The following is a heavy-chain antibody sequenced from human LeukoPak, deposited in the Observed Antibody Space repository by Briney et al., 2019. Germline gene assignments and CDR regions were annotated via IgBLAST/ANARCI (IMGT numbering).Heavy chain of an antibody. CDR1: GGSISSYY. J-gene: IGHJ5*02. V-gene: IGHV4-59*12. CDR2: IYYSGST. D-gene: IGHD2-15*01. CDR3: ARVDGSCSGGSCPSGNWFDP. Sequence: SETLSLTCTVSGGSISSYYWSWIRQPPGKGLEWIGYIYYSGSTNYNPSLKSRVTISVDKSKNQFSLKLSSVTAADTAVYYCARVDGSCSGGSCPSGNWFDPWGQGTLVTVSS.